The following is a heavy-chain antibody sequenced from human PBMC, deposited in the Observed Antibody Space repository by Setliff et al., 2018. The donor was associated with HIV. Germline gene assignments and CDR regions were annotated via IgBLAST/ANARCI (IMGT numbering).Heavy chain of an antibody. Sequence: LRLSCAASGFNFNNYAMSWVRQAPGKGLEWVSGISDTGSSAYHADSVKGRFTISRDNSKNTLYLQMDSLRDGDTAVYYCAREDQLLSGDYYYYGMDVWGQGTTVTVS. CDR3: AREDQLLSGDYYYYGMDV. J-gene: IGHJ6*02. CDR1: GFNFNNYA. V-gene: IGHV3-23*01. D-gene: IGHD2-2*01. CDR2: ISDTGSSA.